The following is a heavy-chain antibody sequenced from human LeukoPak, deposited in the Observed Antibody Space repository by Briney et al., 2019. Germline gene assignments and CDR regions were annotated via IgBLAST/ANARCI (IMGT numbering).Heavy chain of an antibody. Sequence: PGGSLRLSCAASRFTFSTYAMSWVRQAPGKGLEWVSSISASGVNTYYADSVKGRFTISRDNSKNTLYPQMNSLRAEDTAIYYCAKDGGSSWYRGEHFDYWGQGTLVTVSS. CDR2: ISASGVNT. J-gene: IGHJ4*02. V-gene: IGHV3-23*01. CDR1: RFTFSTYA. D-gene: IGHD6-13*01. CDR3: AKDGGSSWYRGEHFDY.